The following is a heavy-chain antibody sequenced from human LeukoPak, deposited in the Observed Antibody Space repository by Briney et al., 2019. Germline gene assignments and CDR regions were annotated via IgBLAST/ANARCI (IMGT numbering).Heavy chain of an antibody. D-gene: IGHD3-22*01. V-gene: IGHV3-23*01. CDR2: ISGSGGTA. Sequence: GGSLRLSCAASGFTFSIYAMSWVRQAPGEGLEWVSAISGSGGTAYYADSVKGRFTISRDNSKNTLYLQMNSLRAEDTAVYYCAKKGYYDGSGYYMYYFDHWGQGTLVTVSS. CDR1: GFTFSIYA. J-gene: IGHJ4*02. CDR3: AKKGYYDGSGYYMYYFDH.